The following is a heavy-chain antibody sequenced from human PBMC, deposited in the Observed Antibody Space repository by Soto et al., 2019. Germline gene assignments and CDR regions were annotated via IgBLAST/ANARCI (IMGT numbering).Heavy chain of an antibody. Sequence: SEALSVTSNVSGGSSSSYHWSWIRQPPGKGLEGVGYIYYSGSTNYNPSLKSPVTISVHTSKNQFSLELSSVTAADTAVYYCARGQRGSAFDIWGQVTMVT. J-gene: IGHJ3*02. CDR3: ARGQRGSAFDI. CDR1: GGSSSSYH. CDR2: IYYSGST. V-gene: IGHV4-59*01.